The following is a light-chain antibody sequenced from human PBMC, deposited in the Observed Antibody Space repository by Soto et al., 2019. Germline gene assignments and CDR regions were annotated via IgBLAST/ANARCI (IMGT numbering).Light chain of an antibody. CDR3: SSYTSSSTPWV. CDR2: DVS. CDR1: SSDVGGYNS. V-gene: IGLV2-14*01. Sequence: QSVLTQPASGYGSPGQSITISCTGTSSDVGGYNSVSWYQQHPGKAPKLMIYDVSHRPSGVSSRFSGSKSGNTASLTISGLQAEDEADYYCSSYTSSSTPWVFGGGTKVTVL. J-gene: IGLJ2*01.